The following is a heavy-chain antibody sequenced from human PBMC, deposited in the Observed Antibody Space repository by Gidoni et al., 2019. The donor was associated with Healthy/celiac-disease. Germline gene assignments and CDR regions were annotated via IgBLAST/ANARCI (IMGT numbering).Heavy chain of an antibody. Sequence: QVQLVQSGAEVKKPGASVKVSCKASGYTFTGYYMHWVRQAPGQGLEWMGRINPNSGGTNYAQKFQGRVTMTRDTSISTAYMELSRLRSDDTAVYYCASQVIAAAGTFGWFDPWGQGTLVTVSS. V-gene: IGHV1-2*06. CDR2: INPNSGGT. CDR1: GYTFTGYY. CDR3: ASQVIAAAGTFGWFDP. D-gene: IGHD6-13*01. J-gene: IGHJ5*02.